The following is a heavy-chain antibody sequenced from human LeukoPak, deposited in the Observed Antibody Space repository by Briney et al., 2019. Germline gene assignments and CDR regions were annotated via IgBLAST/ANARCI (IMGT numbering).Heavy chain of an antibody. D-gene: IGHD3-22*01. V-gene: IGHV3-20*04. CDR2: INWNGGST. J-gene: IGHJ3*02. CDR1: GFTFDDYG. CDR3: ASLDDSSGYLDLLGAFDI. Sequence: GGSLRLSCAASGFTFDDYGMSWVRQAPGKGLEWVSGINWNGGSTGYADSVKGRFTISRDNAKNSLYLQMNSLRAEDTAVYYCASLDDSSGYLDLLGAFDIWGQGTMVTVSS.